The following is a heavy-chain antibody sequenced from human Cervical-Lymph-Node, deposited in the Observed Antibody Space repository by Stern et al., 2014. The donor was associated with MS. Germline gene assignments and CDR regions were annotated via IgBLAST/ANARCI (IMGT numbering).Heavy chain of an antibody. CDR1: GYSFTGNY. D-gene: IGHD5-18*01. Sequence: QVQLVQSGAEVKKPGASVKVSCKAAGYSFTGNYIHWLRQAPGQGLEWIGRTNPNSGDSNYALKFQGRVTMTRDTSISTAYMNLNRLGIDDTAVYYCARERGRAGPAMADYWGQGILVTVSS. J-gene: IGHJ4*02. V-gene: IGHV1-2*06. CDR3: ARERGRAGPAMADY. CDR2: TNPNSGDS.